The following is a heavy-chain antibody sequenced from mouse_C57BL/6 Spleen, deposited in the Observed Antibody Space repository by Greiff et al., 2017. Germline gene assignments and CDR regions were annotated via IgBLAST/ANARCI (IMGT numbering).Heavy chain of an antibody. V-gene: IGHV5-4*03. J-gene: IGHJ3*01. CDR3: ARGARAWFAY. CDR1: GFTFSSYA. Sequence: DVKLVESGGGLVKPGGSLKLSCAASGFTFSSYAMSWVRQTPEKRLEWVATISDGGSYTYYPDNVKGRFTISRDNAKNNLYLQMSHLKSEDTAMYYCARGARAWFAYWGQGTLVTVSA. CDR2: ISDGGSYT.